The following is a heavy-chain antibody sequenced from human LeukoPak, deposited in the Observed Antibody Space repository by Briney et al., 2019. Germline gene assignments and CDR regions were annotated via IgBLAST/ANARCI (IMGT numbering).Heavy chain of an antibody. J-gene: IGHJ6*02. CDR1: GFTFSSYW. CDR3: ARDPIYYYYYYGMDV. V-gene: IGHV3-7*01. Sequence: GGSLRPSCAASGFTFSSYWMSWVRQAPGKGLEWVATIKQDGSEKYYVDSVKGRFTISRDNAKNSLYLQMNSLRAEDTAVYYCARDPIYYYYYYGMDVWGQGTTVTVSS. CDR2: IKQDGSEK.